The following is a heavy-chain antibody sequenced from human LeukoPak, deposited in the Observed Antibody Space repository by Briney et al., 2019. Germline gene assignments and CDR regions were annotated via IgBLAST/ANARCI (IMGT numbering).Heavy chain of an antibody. Sequence: PSETLSLTCTVSGVSISSSNSYWGWIRQPPGKGLEWIGSIYYSGSTNYNPSLKSRVTISVDTSKNQFSLKLSSVTAADTAVYYCARMVTNWNYATVFYYYYYYMDVWGKGTTVTVSS. V-gene: IGHV4-39*07. CDR3: ARMVTNWNYATVFYYYYYYMDV. CDR2: IYYSGST. J-gene: IGHJ6*03. CDR1: GVSISSSNSY. D-gene: IGHD1-7*01.